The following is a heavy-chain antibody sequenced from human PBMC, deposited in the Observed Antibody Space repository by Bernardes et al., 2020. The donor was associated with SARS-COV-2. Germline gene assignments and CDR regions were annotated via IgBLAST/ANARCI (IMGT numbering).Heavy chain of an antibody. Sequence: VWSLILSCVVSGFTFSSYWMHWVRQAPGKGLVWVSRLNEYGTITTYAYSVKGRFTISRDNAKNTLYLQMNSLRAEDTAVYYCGRDLSGMADYWGPGTLVTVSS. V-gene: IGHV3-74*01. CDR1: GFTFSSYW. J-gene: IGHJ4*02. CDR2: LNEYGTIT. D-gene: IGHD3-10*01. CDR3: GRDLSGMADY.